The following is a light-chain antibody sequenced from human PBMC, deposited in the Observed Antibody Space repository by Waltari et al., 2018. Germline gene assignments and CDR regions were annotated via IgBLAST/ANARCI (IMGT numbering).Light chain of an antibody. CDR2: DVT. CDR1: TSDIGGYNY. J-gene: IGLJ2*01. V-gene: IGLV2-14*03. CDR3: TSYTTTSTLVL. Sequence: QSALTQPASVSGSPGQSITISCTGTTSDIGGYNYVSWYQQHPGRAPKRMIYDVTERPSGIAIRFSGSKSGNTASLTISGLRAEDEAYYYCTSYTTTSTLVLFGGGTKLTVL.